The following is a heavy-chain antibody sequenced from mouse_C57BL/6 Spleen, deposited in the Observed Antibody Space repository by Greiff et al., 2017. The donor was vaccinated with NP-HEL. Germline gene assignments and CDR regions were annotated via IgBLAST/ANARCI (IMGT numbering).Heavy chain of an antibody. Sequence: VQLQQSGAELVKPGASVKLSCKASGYTFTEYTIHWVKQRSGQGLEWIGWFYPGSGSIKYNEKFKDKATLTADKSSSTVYMELSRLTSEDSAVYFCARHEGYYYGSLAAWFAYWGQGTLVTVSA. CDR2: FYPGSGSI. CDR3: ARHEGYYYGSLAAWFAY. V-gene: IGHV1-62-2*01. J-gene: IGHJ3*01. D-gene: IGHD1-1*01. CDR1: GYTFTEYT.